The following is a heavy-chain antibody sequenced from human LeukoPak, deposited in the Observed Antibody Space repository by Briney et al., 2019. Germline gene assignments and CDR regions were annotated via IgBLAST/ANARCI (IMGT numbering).Heavy chain of an antibody. Sequence: ASVNVSCKASGDTLTGLYIHWERQPPGQGLEWIGWTNAKSGATSYAQKFQDRVTMTRDTSTNATFMELTRLTPDDTAMFYCARDNQEDSAVSNGYDGGWFDHWGQGTLVTVSS. J-gene: IGHJ5*02. CDR2: TNAKSGAT. V-gene: IGHV1-2*02. D-gene: IGHD4-11*01. CDR1: GDTLTGLY. CDR3: ARDNQEDSAVSNGYDGGWFDH.